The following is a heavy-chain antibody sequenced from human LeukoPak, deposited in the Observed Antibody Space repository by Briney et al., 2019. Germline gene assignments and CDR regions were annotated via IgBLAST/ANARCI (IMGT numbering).Heavy chain of an antibody. CDR2: ISGSGGST. Sequence: GGSLRLSCAASGFTFSSYAMSWVRQAPGKGLEWVSAISGSGGSTYYADSVKGRFTISRDDSKNTLYLQMNSLRAEDTAVYYCARSIVGATKYFQHWGQGTLVTVSS. CDR1: GFTFSSYA. CDR3: ARSIVGATKYFQH. J-gene: IGHJ1*01. V-gene: IGHV3-23*01. D-gene: IGHD1-26*01.